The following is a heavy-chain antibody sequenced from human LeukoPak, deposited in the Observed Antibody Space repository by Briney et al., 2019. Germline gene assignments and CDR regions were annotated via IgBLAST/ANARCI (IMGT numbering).Heavy chain of an antibody. D-gene: IGHD3-10*01. J-gene: IGHJ6*02. CDR1: GGSISSSSYY. CDR3: ARSSDSLYYYYGMDV. Sequence: PSETLSLTCTVSGGSISSSSYYWGWIRQPPGKGLEWIGRIYTSGSTNYNPSLKSRVTMSVDTSKNQFSLKLSSVTAADTAVYYCARSSDSLYYYYGMDVWGQGTTVTVSS. CDR2: IYTSGST. V-gene: IGHV4-61*05.